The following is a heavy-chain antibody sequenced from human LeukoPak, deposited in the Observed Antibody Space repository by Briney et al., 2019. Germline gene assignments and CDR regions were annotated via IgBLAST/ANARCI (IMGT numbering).Heavy chain of an antibody. CDR3: ARRRYFDTDYYGMDV. D-gene: IGHD3-9*01. Sequence: GGSLRLSCAASGFTFSSFDMHWVRQPTGQGLEWVSTIGTASDTYYPGSVEGRFTLSRDNAKNSLYLQMNSLTAGDTAVYYCARRRYFDTDYYGMDVWGQGTTVTVSS. CDR1: GFTFSSFD. CDR2: IGTASDT. V-gene: IGHV3-13*01. J-gene: IGHJ6*02.